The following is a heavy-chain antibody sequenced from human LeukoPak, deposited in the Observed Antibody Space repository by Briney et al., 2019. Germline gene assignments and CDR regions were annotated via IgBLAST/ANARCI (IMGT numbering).Heavy chain of an antibody. CDR1: GTPFSDYY. CDR2: ISSSSSYT. D-gene: IGHD3-22*01. V-gene: IGHV3-11*06. CDR3: VRVRGRARVGYFDY. Sequence: GGSLRLSCVVSGTPFSDYYMNWIRQAPGKGLEWISYISSSSSYTDYADSVKGRFTISRDNAQNTLYLQMNSLRVEDTAMYYCVRVRGRARVGYFDYWGQGNLVTVSS. J-gene: IGHJ4*02.